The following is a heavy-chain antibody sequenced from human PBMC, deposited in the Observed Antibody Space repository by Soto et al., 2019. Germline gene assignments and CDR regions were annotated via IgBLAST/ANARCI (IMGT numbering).Heavy chain of an antibody. CDR3: TTDLAYSSGWYS. Sequence: EVQLVESGGGLVEPGGSLGLSFPASGLPLITAWMNWVRRAPGKGLEWVGRIKSNTDGGTTDYAAPVKGRFTISRDDSKSTLYLQVNSLKTEDTAVYYCTTDLAYSSGWYSWGQGTLVTVSS. CDR2: IKSNTDGGTT. V-gene: IGHV3-15*07. D-gene: IGHD6-19*01. J-gene: IGHJ4*02. CDR1: GLPLITAW.